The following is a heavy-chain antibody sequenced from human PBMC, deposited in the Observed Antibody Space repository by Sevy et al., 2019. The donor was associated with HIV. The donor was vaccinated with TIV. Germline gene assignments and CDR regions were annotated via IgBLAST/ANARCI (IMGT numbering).Heavy chain of an antibody. CDR3: AGAGGGDYYDSSVGAFDI. D-gene: IGHD3-22*01. CDR2: ISSSGSTI. V-gene: IGHV3-48*03. Sequence: GGSLRLSCAASGFTFSSYEMNWVRQAPGKGLEWVSYISSSGSTIYYADSVKGRFTICRDNAKNSLYLQMNSLRAEDTAVYYCAGAGGGDYYDSSVGAFDIWGQGTMVTVSS. CDR1: GFTFSSYE. J-gene: IGHJ3*02.